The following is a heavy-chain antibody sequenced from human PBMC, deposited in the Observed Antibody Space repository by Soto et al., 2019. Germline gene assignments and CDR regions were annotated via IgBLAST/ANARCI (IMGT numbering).Heavy chain of an antibody. J-gene: IGHJ4*02. V-gene: IGHV3-15*01. CDR2: IKSKTDGGTT. D-gene: IGHD5-12*01. CDR1: GFTFSNAW. CDR3: TTYTSGYGFSPHLIRFDY. Sequence: GGSLRLSCAASGFTFSNAWMSWVRQAPGKGLEWVGRIKSKTDGGTTDYAAPVKGRFTISRDDSKNTLYLQMNSLKTEDTAVYYCTTYTSGYGFSPHLIRFDYWGQGTLVTVSS.